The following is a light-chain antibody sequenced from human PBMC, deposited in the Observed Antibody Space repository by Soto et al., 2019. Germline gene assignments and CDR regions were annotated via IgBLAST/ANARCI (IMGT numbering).Light chain of an antibody. CDR2: GAS. CDR1: QSISTN. J-gene: IGKJ1*01. CDR3: QQYNNRRT. Sequence: EIVMTQSPATLSVSPGERATLPCRASQSISTNLAWYQQKPGQAPRLLIYGASTRATGIPARFSGSGSGTEFTLTISSLQSEDFAVYYCQQYNNRRTFGQGTKVEIK. V-gene: IGKV3-15*01.